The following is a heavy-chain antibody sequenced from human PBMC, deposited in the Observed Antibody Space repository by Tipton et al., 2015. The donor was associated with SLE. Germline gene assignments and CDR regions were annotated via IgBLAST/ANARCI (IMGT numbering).Heavy chain of an antibody. CDR1: GFTVSSNY. J-gene: IGHJ4*02. CDR3: ARDKGGSPQWLGLDY. V-gene: IGHV3-66*01. Sequence: VQLVQSGGGLVQPGGSLRLSCAASGFTVSSNYMSWVRQAPGKGLEWVSVIYSGGSTYYADSVKGRFTISRDNSKNTLYLQMNSLRAEDTAVYYCARDKGGSPQWLGLDYWGQGTLVTVSS. D-gene: IGHD6-19*01. CDR2: IYSGGST.